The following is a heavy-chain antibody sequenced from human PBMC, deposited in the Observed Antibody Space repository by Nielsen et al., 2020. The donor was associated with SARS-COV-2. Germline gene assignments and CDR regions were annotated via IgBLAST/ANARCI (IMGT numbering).Heavy chain of an antibody. CDR1: GFMFSDFW. CDR3: ARAPYSDGWFLSERNYFDY. CDR2: IKQDGNEK. Sequence: GESLKISCAASGFMFSDFWMSWVRQAPGKGLEWVAIIKQDGNEKYYVDSVKGRFTISRDNAKNSLLLEMNYLRLNDTAVYYCARAPYSDGWFLSERNYFDYWGQGTLVTVSS. D-gene: IGHD6-19*01. V-gene: IGHV3-7*03. J-gene: IGHJ4*02.